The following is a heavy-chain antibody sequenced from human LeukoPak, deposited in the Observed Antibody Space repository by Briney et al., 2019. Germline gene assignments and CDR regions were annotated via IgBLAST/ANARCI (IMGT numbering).Heavy chain of an antibody. CDR3: ARGFNPLLWFGESTDDAFDI. J-gene: IGHJ3*02. CDR1: GYIFTSYG. D-gene: IGHD3-10*01. Sequence: ASVTVSCKASGYIFTSYGISWVRQPPGQGLEGVGWTSAYNGNPNNAQKLQGRVTMTTDTSTSTAYMELRSLRSDDTAVYYGARGFNPLLWFGESTDDAFDIWGQGTMVTVSS. CDR2: TSAYNGNP. V-gene: IGHV1-18*01.